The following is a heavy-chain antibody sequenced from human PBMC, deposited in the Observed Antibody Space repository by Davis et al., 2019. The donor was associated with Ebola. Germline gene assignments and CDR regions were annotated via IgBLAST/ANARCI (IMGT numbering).Heavy chain of an antibody. CDR2: ISSSSSYI. Sequence: GESLKISCAASGFTFSSYSMNWVRQAPGKGLEWVSSISSSSSYIYYADSVKGRFTISRDNAKNSLYLQMNSLRAEDTAVYYCARGVYWGIAAAGTVERFDYWGQGTLVTVSS. CDR3: ARGVYWGIAAAGTVERFDY. CDR1: GFTFSSYS. D-gene: IGHD6-13*01. J-gene: IGHJ4*02. V-gene: IGHV3-21*01.